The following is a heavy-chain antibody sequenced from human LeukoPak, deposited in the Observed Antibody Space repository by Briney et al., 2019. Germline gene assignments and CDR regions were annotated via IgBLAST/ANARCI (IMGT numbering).Heavy chain of an antibody. J-gene: IGHJ6*03. Sequence: GGSLRLSCAASGFTFSSYWMSWVRQAPGKGLEWVANIKQDGSEKYYVDSVKGRFTISRDNAKNSLYLQMNSLRAEDTAVYYCAGPLEWLSEYYYYYMDVWGKGTTVTVSS. D-gene: IGHD3-3*01. CDR3: AGPLEWLSEYYYYYMDV. CDR1: GFTFSSYW. V-gene: IGHV3-7*01. CDR2: IKQDGSEK.